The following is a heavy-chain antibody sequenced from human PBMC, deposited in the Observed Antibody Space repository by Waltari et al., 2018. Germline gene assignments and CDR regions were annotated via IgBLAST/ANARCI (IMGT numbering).Heavy chain of an antibody. CDR2: INHSGST. J-gene: IGHJ4*02. CDR1: GGSFSGYY. Sequence: QVQLQQWGAGLLKPSETLSLTCAVYGGSFSGYYWSWIRQPPGKGLELIGEINHSGSTNYNPSLKSRVTISVDTSKNQFSLKLSSVTAADTAVYYCARGPPPVLLGGYGAPFDYWGQGTLVTVSS. D-gene: IGHD4-17*01. V-gene: IGHV4-34*01. CDR3: ARGPPPVLLGGYGAPFDY.